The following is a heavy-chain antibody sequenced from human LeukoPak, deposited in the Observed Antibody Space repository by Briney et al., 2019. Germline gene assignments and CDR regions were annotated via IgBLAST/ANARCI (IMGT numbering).Heavy chain of an antibody. CDR3: AKDLAGDYHFWY. J-gene: IGHJ4*02. CDR1: GFTFSSYA. Sequence: GGSLRLXCAASGFTFSSYAMSWVRQAQGKGLEWVSAIRGSGGSTYYANSVKGRFTISRDNSKNTLYLQMNSPRAEDTAVYYCAKDLAGDYHFWYWGQGTLVTVSS. V-gene: IGHV3-23*01. CDR2: IRGSGGST. D-gene: IGHD4-17*01.